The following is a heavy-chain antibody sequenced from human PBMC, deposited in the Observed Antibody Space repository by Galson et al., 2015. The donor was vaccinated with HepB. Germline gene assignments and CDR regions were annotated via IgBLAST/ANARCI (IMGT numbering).Heavy chain of an antibody. CDR2: IWYDGSNK. J-gene: IGHJ3*02. Sequence: SLRLSCAASGFTFSSYWMSWVRQAPGKGLEWVAVIWYDGSNKYYADSVKGRFTISRDNSKNTLYLQMNSLRAEDTAVYYCARAGKGIWGSYRFDAFDIWGQGTMVTVSS. CDR1: GFTFSSYW. D-gene: IGHD3-16*02. V-gene: IGHV3-33*08. CDR3: ARAGKGIWGSYRFDAFDI.